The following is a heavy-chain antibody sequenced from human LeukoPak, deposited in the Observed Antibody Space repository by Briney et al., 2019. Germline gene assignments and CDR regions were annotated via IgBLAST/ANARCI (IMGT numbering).Heavy chain of an antibody. D-gene: IGHD2-2*01. Sequence: SQTLSLTCTVSGGSISSGDYYWSWIRQPPGKGLEWIGSIYYSGSTNYNPSLKSRVTISVDTSKNQFSLKLSSVTAADTAVYYCARDRKYQPNYYYYYGMDVWGQGTTVTVSS. CDR2: IYYSGST. J-gene: IGHJ6*02. CDR3: ARDRKYQPNYYYYYGMDV. CDR1: GGSISSGDYY. V-gene: IGHV4-61*08.